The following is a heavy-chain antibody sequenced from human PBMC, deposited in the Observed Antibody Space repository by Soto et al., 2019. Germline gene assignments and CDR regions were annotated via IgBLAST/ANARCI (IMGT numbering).Heavy chain of an antibody. CDR2: ISSSSSTI. V-gene: IGHV3-48*02. Sequence: EVQLVESGGGLVQPGGSLRLSCAASGFTFSSSSMNWVRQAPGKGLQWVSYISSSSSTIYYADSVKGLFTISRDNAKNSLYLEMNSLREDDTAVYDCAREGKVTLRYYCYGMGVWGQGTTVTVSS. CDR1: GFTFSSSS. D-gene: IGHD4-4*01. J-gene: IGHJ6*02. CDR3: AREGKVTLRYYCYGMGV.